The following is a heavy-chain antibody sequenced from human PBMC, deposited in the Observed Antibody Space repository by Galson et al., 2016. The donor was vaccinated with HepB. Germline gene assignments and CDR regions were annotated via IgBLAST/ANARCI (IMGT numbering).Heavy chain of an antibody. J-gene: IGHJ4*02. Sequence: SLRLSCAASGFTFSSYAMSWVRQAPGKGLEWVSAISGSGAGTYYAHSVKGRFTISRDNSENTLYLLMNSLRAEDTAVFYCAKNEEGYTLDFFDSWGQGTLVTVSS. CDR1: GFTFSSYA. CDR3: AKNEEGYTLDFFDS. CDR2: ISGSGAGT. D-gene: IGHD5-18*01. V-gene: IGHV3-23*01.